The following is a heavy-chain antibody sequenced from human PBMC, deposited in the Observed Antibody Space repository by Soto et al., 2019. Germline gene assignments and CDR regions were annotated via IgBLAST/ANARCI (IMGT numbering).Heavy chain of an antibody. CDR3: ARRDYGGFDY. Sequence: SETLSLTCTVSGGSISSYYWSWIRQPPGKGLEWIGYIYYSGSTNHNPSLKSRVTISVDTSKNQFSLKLSSVTAADTAVYYCARRDYGGFDYWGQGTLVTVSS. CDR1: GGSISSYY. D-gene: IGHD4-17*01. J-gene: IGHJ4*02. V-gene: IGHV4-59*08. CDR2: IYYSGST.